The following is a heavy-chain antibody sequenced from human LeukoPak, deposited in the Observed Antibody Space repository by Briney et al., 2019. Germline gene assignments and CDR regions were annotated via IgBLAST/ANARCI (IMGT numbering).Heavy chain of an antibody. V-gene: IGHV1-69*13. CDR2: IIPIFGTA. Sequence: SVKVSCKASGGTFSSYAISWVRQAPGQGLEWMGGIIPIFGTANYAQKFQGRVTITADESTSTAYMELSSLRSEDTAVYYCASTTSYYYYMDVWGKGTTVTVSS. D-gene: IGHD1-26*01. CDR1: GGTFSSYA. J-gene: IGHJ6*03. CDR3: ASTTSYYYYMDV.